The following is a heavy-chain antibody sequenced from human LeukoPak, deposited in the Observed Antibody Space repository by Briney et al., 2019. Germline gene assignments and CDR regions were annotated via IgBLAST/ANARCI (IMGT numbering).Heavy chain of an antibody. CDR1: GGSISSGSYY. Sequence: SETLSLTCTVSGGSISSGSYYWGWIRQSPGKGLEWIGSLDYSGSTYYNPSLKSRVTISVDTSKNQFSLKLSSVTAADTAVYYCARGGSGCPGGCYFDFWGQGTLVTVSS. CDR2: LDYSGST. D-gene: IGHD6-19*01. V-gene: IGHV4-39*07. J-gene: IGHJ4*02. CDR3: ARGGSGCPGGCYFDF.